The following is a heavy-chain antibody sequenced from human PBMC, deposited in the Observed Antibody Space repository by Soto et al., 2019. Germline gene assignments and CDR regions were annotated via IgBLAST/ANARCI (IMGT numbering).Heavy chain of an antibody. CDR1: GEAFSGHI. CDR2: INHSGSA. Sequence: SETLSLTCAVYGEAFSGHIWTCIRQTPGEGLQWIGQINHSGSASYNPSLKSRVTISVHTSNSQFSLELSSVTAADTAVYYCARAPIKRSHSSAGWYYFDAWGQGIQGTV. CDR3: ARAPIKRSHSSAGWYYFDA. J-gene: IGHJ4*02. D-gene: IGHD6-19*01. V-gene: IGHV4-34*01.